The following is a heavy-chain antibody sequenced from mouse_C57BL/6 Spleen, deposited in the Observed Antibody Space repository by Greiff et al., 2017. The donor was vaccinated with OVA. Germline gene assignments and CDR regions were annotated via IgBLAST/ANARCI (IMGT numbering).Heavy chain of an antibody. CDR2: IDPSDSYT. V-gene: IGHV1-50*01. CDR1: GYTFTSSW. CDR3: ARSYYYGSSYGDY. Sequence: QVQLQQPGAELVKPGASVKLSCKASGYTFTSSWMQWVKQRPGQGLEWIGEIDPSDSYTNYNQKFKGKATLTVDTSSSTAYMQLSSLTSEDSAVYYCARSYYYGSSYGDYWGQGTTLTVSS. J-gene: IGHJ2*01. D-gene: IGHD1-1*01.